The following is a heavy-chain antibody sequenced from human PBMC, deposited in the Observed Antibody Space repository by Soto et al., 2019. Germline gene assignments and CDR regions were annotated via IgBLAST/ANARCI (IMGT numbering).Heavy chain of an antibody. Sequence: GSLRLSCAASVFTLSNYWISWVRQAPGKGLEWVANIKQDGSVKYYVDSVKGRFTISRDNAKSSLYLQMNSLRAEDTALYYCARDYYGSGSHDSWGQGTLVTVSS. CDR1: VFTLSNYW. D-gene: IGHD3-10*01. V-gene: IGHV3-7*03. J-gene: IGHJ5*01. CDR3: ARDYYGSGSHDS. CDR2: IKQDGSVK.